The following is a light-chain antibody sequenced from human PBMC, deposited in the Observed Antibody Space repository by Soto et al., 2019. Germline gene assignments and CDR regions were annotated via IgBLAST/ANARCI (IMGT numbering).Light chain of an antibody. V-gene: IGKV1-5*03. CDR1: QRISSW. CDR2: EAS. J-gene: IGKJ4*01. Sequence: DIQMTQYPSTLSASVGDRVTITCRASQRISSWLAWYQQKPGKAPKLLIYEASILQSGVPSRFSRSGSGTEFTLSLSSLQPDDFATYYCQHFLSYPLTFGGGTKVYI. CDR3: QHFLSYPLT.